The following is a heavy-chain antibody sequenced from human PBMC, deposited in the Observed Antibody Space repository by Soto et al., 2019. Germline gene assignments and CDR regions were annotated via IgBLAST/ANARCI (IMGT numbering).Heavy chain of an antibody. CDR3: ARGYCSSTSCYSLDY. J-gene: IGHJ4*02. CDR1: GGTFSSYA. CDR2: IIPIFGTA. V-gene: IGHV1-69*13. D-gene: IGHD2-2*01. Sequence: SVKVSCKASGGTFSSYAISWVRQAPGQGLEWMGGIIPIFGTANYAQKFQGRVTITADESTSTAYMELSSLRSEDTAVYYCARGYCSSTSCYSLDYWGQGTLVTVSS.